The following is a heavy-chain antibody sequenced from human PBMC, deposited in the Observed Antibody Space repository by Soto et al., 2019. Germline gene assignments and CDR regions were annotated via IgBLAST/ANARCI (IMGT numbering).Heavy chain of an antibody. Sequence: QVQLVQSGAEVKKPGASVKVSCKASGYTFTSYGISWVRQAPGQGLEWMGWISAYNGNTNYAQKLQGRVTVTTDTSTSTAYMELRSQRSDDTAVYYCARDGRVAAPPSDYYYGMDVWGQGTTVTVSS. D-gene: IGHD6-6*01. J-gene: IGHJ6*02. CDR3: ARDGRVAAPPSDYYYGMDV. V-gene: IGHV1-18*04. CDR2: ISAYNGNT. CDR1: GYTFTSYG.